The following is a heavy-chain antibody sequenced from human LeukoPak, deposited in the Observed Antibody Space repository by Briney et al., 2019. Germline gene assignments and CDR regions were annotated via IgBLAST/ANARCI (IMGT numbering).Heavy chain of an antibody. Sequence: ASVRVSCKASGYTFTSYGIIWVRQAPGQGLEWMGWISAYNGNTNYAQKLQGRVTMTTDTSTSTAYMELRSLRSDDTAVYYCARDNAATSTSDYWGQGTLVTVSS. D-gene: IGHD5-12*01. J-gene: IGHJ4*02. V-gene: IGHV1-18*01. CDR1: GYTFTSYG. CDR2: ISAYNGNT. CDR3: ARDNAATSTSDY.